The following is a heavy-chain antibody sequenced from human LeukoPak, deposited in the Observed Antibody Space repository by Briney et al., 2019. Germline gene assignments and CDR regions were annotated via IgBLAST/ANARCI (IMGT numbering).Heavy chain of an antibody. CDR3: VRGNYNFDY. CDR1: GESVSSTGAS. Sequence: SQTLSLTCAISGESVSSTGASWNWIRQSPSRGLEWLGRTYYRSKWYYEYALSVQSRIIVAPDTSKNQFSLQLNSVTPEDTAVYYCVRGNYNFDYWGQGPLVTASS. CDR2: TYYRSKWYY. D-gene: IGHD5-24*01. V-gene: IGHV6-1*01. J-gene: IGHJ4*02.